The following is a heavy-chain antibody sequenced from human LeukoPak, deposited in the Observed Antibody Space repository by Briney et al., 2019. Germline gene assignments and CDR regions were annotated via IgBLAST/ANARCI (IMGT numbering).Heavy chain of an antibody. V-gene: IGHV4-34*01. J-gene: IGHJ4*02. CDR3: ARLFGSGSYKPPASTDY. CDR1: GGSFSGYY. Sequence: SETLSLTCAVYGGSFSGYYWSWLRQPPGKGLEWIGEINHSGSTNYNPSLRSRVSISVDTSENVFSLNLSSVAAADTAVYYCARLFGSGSYKPPASTDYWGQGTLVTVSS. CDR2: INHSGST. D-gene: IGHD1-26*01.